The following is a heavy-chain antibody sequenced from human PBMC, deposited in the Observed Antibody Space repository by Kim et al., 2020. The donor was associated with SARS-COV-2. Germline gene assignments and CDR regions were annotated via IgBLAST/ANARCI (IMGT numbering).Heavy chain of an antibody. J-gene: IGHJ3*02. V-gene: IGHV3-13*01. Sequence: PGSVKGRFTISRENAKNSLYLQMNSLGAGDTAVYYCARGLAAAGTDAFDIWGQGTMVTVSS. CDR3: ARGLAAAGTDAFDI. D-gene: IGHD6-13*01.